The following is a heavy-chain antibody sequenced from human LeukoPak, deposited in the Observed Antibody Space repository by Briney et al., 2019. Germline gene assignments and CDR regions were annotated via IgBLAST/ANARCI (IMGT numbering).Heavy chain of an antibody. Sequence: SETLSLTCTVSGGSISSSSYYWGWIRQPPGKGLEWIGSIYYSGSTYYNPSLKSRVTISVDTSKNQFSLKLSSVTAADTAMYYCARHGSGSYYIPPSYWGQGTLVTVSS. CDR3: ARHGSGSYYIPPSY. CDR1: GGSISSSSYY. J-gene: IGHJ4*02. CDR2: IYYSGST. V-gene: IGHV4-39*07. D-gene: IGHD3-10*01.